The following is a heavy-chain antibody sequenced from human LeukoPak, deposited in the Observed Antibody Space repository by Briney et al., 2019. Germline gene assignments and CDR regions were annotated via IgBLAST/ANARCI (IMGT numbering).Heavy chain of an antibody. D-gene: IGHD3-22*01. CDR3: ARSDYYDSSGYY. Sequence: SVKVSCKASGGTFSNYAISWVRQAPGQGLEWMGGIIPIFGTANYAQKFQGRVTITADESTRTAYMELSSLRSEDTAVYYCARSDYYDSSGYYWGQRTLVTVSS. CDR2: IIPIFGTA. J-gene: IGHJ4*02. V-gene: IGHV1-69*01. CDR1: GGTFSNYA.